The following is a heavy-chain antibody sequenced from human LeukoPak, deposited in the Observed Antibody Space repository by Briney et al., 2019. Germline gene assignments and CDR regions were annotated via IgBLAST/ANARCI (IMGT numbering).Heavy chain of an antibody. J-gene: IGHJ4*02. CDR2: INPNSGGT. D-gene: IGHD3-9*01. Sequence: ASVKVSCKASGYTFTGYYMHWVRQAPGQGLEWMGWINPNSGGTNYAQKFQGRVTMTRDTSISTAYMELSRLRSDDTAVYSCARDRTYDILTGYGYWGQGTLVTVSS. CDR3: ARDRTYDILTGYGY. V-gene: IGHV1-2*02. CDR1: GYTFTGYY.